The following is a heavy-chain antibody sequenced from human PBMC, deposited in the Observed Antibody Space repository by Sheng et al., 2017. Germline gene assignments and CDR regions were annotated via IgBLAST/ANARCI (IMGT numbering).Heavy chain of an antibody. D-gene: IGHD1-26*01. J-gene: IGHJ3*02. CDR1: GYSISSGYY. V-gene: IGHV4-38-2*02. CDR3: AREGGWELLLKFAFDI. Sequence: QVQLQESGPGLVKPSETLSLTCTVSGYSISSGYYWGWIRQPPGKGLEWIGSIYHSGSTYYNPSLKSRVTISVDTSKNQFSLKLSSVTAADTAVYYCAREGGWELLLKFAFDIWGQGTSGHRLF. CDR2: IYHSGST.